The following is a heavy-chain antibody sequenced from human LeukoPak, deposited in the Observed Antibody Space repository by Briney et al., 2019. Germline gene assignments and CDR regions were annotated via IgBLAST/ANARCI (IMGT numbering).Heavy chain of an antibody. V-gene: IGHV1-2*02. CDR1: GYTFTGYY. D-gene: IGHD1-14*01. CDR3: ARDQRGIGIPYYFDY. Sequence: ASVTLSCKASGYTFTGYYIHWVRQAPGQGLEWMGWINPNTGGTNYAQKFQGRVTMTRDTSISTAYMELNMLKSDDTALYYCARDQRGIGIPYYFDYWGQGTLVTVSS. J-gene: IGHJ4*02. CDR2: INPNTGGT.